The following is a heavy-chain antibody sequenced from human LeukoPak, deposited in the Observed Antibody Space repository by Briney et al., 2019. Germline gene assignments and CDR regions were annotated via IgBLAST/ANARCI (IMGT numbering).Heavy chain of an antibody. J-gene: IGHJ3*02. V-gene: IGHV5-51*01. CDR2: IYPGDSDT. Sequence: GESLKISCKGSGYSFTSYWIGWVRQMPGKGLEWMGIIYPGDSDTRYSPSFQGQVTISADKSISTAYLQWSSLKASDTAMYYCARQSTYCTNGVCLTAFDIWGQGTMVTVSS. CDR1: GYSFTSYW. D-gene: IGHD2-8*01. CDR3: ARQSTYCTNGVCLTAFDI.